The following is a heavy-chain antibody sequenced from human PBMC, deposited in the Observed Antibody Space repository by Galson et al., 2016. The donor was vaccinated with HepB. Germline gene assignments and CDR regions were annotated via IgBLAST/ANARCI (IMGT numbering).Heavy chain of an antibody. V-gene: IGHV3-7*01. J-gene: IGHJ6*02. CDR1: GFTFSNYW. D-gene: IGHD1-20*01. Sequence: SLRLSCAASGFTFSNYWMTWVRQAPGKGLEWVAKIKQDGSEKYYVDSVKGRFTISRDNAKNALYLQMNSLRVVDTAVYYCARTITGTPWLHYYYGMDVWGQGTTVSVSS. CDR2: IKQDGSEK. CDR3: ARTITGTPWLHYYYGMDV.